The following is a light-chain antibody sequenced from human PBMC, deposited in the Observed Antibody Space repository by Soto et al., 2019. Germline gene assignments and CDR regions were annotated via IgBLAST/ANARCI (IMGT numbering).Light chain of an antibody. Sequence: QSALTQPPSASGSPGQSVTISCTGTSSDVGGYNYVSWYQQHPGKAPKLMIYEVSKRPSGVPDRFSGSKSGNTSSLTVSGLXXXXXXDXYCNSSAGSNHLVFGGGTKVTVL. J-gene: IGLJ3*02. CDR1: SSDVGGYNY. CDR3: NSSAGSNHLV. V-gene: IGLV2-8*01. CDR2: EVS.